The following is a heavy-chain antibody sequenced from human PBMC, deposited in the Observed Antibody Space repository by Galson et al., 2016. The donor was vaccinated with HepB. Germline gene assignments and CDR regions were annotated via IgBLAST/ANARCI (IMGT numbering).Heavy chain of an antibody. D-gene: IGHD3-10*02. V-gene: IGHV3-30*18. CDR1: GFTFNKYG. CDR2: DSVHGGRK. Sequence: SLRLSCAASGFTFNKYGMHWVRQAPGKGLEWVAADSVHGGRKFYADAVKGRFTISRDSANNMLFLQMTGLRADDTAVYYCAKRHEYCPPVGCSVDSWGQGTLVSVSS. J-gene: IGHJ4*02. CDR3: AKRHEYCPPVGCSVDS.